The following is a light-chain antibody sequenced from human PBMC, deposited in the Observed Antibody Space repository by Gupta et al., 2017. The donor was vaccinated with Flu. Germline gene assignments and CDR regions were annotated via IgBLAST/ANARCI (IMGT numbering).Light chain of an antibody. V-gene: IGLV2-14*01. CDR1: SSDVGGYNH. J-gene: IGLJ3*02. CDR2: EVT. CDR3: SSYTSKNSWV. Sequence: QSALTQPASVSGSPGQSITISCSGTSSDVGGYNHVSWYQHHPGKAPKLMIYEVTHRPSGVSNRFSGSKSGNTASLTISGPQAEDEADYYCSSYTSKNSWVFGGGTKLTVL.